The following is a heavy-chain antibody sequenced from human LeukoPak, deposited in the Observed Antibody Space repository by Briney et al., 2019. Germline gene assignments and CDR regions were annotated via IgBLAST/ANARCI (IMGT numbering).Heavy chain of an antibody. D-gene: IGHD3-10*01. CDR2: IIPIFGTA. J-gene: IGHJ5*02. V-gene: IGHV1-69*01. Sequence: SVKVSCKASGGTFSSYAISWVRQAPGQGLEWMGGIIPIFGTANYAQKFQGRVTTTADESTSTAYMELSSLRSEDTTIYYCARDFGSGVFDPWGQGTLVTVSS. CDR1: GGTFSSYA. CDR3: ARDFGSGVFDP.